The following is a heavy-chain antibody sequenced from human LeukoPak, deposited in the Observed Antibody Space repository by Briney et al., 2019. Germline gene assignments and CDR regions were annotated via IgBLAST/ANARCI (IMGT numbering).Heavy chain of an antibody. CDR3: AKGQAGTWGLEN. Sequence: PGGSLRLSCAASGFTLSNFGMHWVRQAPGKGLEWVAFVRPNGSSNYYADSVKGRFTISRDISKNTLYLQMNSLRAEDTAFYYCAKGQAGTWGLENWGQGTLVTVSS. D-gene: IGHD3-10*01. CDR1: GFTLSNFG. V-gene: IGHV3-30*02. J-gene: IGHJ4*02. CDR2: VRPNGSSN.